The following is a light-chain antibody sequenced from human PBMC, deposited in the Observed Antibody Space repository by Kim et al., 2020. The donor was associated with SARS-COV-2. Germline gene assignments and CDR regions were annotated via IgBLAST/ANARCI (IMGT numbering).Light chain of an antibody. CDR3: QAWDGSNVV. Sequence: SVCPGQTTSITCSGDKLEDKYACWYQQKPGQAPVMVVYKDSTRRTGIPERFSGSNSGNTATLTIGGAQAMDDADYYCQAWDGSNVVFGGGTQLTVL. CDR1: KLEDKY. CDR2: KDS. J-gene: IGLJ2*01. V-gene: IGLV3-1*01.